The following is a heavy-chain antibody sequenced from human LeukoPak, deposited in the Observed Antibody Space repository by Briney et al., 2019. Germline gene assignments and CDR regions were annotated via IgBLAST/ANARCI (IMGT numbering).Heavy chain of an antibody. Sequence: GGSLTLSCAASGFTFNGYLMHWLRQAPGKGLVWVSRINSDGSSISYADSVKGRFSISRDKAKNTLYLQMNSLRAEDTAVYYCARVRSGGFDYWGQGILVTVSS. CDR3: ARVRSGGFDY. CDR2: INSDGSSI. J-gene: IGHJ4*02. V-gene: IGHV3-74*01. CDR1: GFTFNGYL. D-gene: IGHD1-26*01.